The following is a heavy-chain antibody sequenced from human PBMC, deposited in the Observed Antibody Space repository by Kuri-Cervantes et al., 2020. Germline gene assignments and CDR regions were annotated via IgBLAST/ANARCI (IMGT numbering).Heavy chain of an antibody. CDR1: GGSVRSNNYY. Sequence: GSLRLSCTVSGGSVRSNNYYWDWIRQPPGKGLEWIGEISYSGDTKYNPSLDSRVTISVDTSNNQFSLKLSSVTAADTAVYYCARLGYCSGGSCQNEAFDIWGQGTTVTVSS. CDR2: ISYSGDT. J-gene: IGHJ3*02. CDR3: ARLGYCSGGSCQNEAFDI. V-gene: IGHV4-61*01. D-gene: IGHD2-15*01.